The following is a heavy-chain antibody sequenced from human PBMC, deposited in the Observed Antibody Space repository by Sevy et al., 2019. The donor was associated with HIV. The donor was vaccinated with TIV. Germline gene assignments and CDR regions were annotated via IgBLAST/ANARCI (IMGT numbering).Heavy chain of an antibody. CDR2: ISSSSNTI. V-gene: IGHV3-48*01. D-gene: IGHD5-12*01. CDR3: AREGGYSDQGMDV. CDR1: GFTFSNYN. Sequence: GGSLRLSCAASGFTFSNYNMNWVRQAPGKGLEWASYISSSSNTIYYADSVKGRFTISRDNEKNSRYLEMNSLRAEDTAVYYCAREGGYSDQGMDVWGLGTTVTVSS. J-gene: IGHJ6*02.